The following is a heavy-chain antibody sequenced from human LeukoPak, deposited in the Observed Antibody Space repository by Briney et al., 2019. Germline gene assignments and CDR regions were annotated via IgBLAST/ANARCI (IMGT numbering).Heavy chain of an antibody. D-gene: IGHD2-2*01. CDR2: IYTSGST. J-gene: IGHJ4*02. V-gene: IGHV4-4*07. CDR3: ARDTPGCSSTSCPLDY. CDR1: GGFISSYY. Sequence: SETLSLTCTVSGGFISSYYRSWIRQPAGKGLEWIGRIYTSGSTNYNPSLKSRVTMSVDTSKNQFSLKLSSVTAADTAVYYCARDTPGCSSTSCPLDYWGQGTLVTVSS.